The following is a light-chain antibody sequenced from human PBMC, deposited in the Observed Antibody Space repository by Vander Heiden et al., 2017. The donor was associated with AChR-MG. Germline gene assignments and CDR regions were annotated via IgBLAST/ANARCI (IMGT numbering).Light chain of an antibody. J-gene: IGKJ4*01. CDR1: QSISSW. V-gene: IGKV1-5*01. CDR2: DAS. Sequence: DIQMTQSPSTLSASVGDRVTITCRASQSISSWLAWYQQKPGKAPKLLIYDASILESGVPSRFSGSGSGTEFTLTISSLQPDDFATYYCQQYNSFPLTFGGGTKVEIK. CDR3: QQYNSFPLT.